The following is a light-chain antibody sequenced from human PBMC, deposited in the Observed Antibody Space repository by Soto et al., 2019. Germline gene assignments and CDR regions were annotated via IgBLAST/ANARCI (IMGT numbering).Light chain of an antibody. CDR2: AAS. Sequence: DIKISMSPSTLSASVGDRVTIACRASQTISSWLAWYQQKPGKAPKLLIYAASSLQSGVPSRFSGSGSGTDFTLTISSLQPEDFATYYCQQSYSTPWTFGQGTKVDIK. V-gene: IGKV1-39*01. CDR1: QTISSW. J-gene: IGKJ1*01. CDR3: QQSYSTPWT.